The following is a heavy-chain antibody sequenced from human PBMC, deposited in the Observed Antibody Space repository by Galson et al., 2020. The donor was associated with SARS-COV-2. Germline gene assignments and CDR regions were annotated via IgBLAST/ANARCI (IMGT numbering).Heavy chain of an antibody. CDR2: ISYDGSNK. V-gene: IGHV3-30*18. J-gene: IGHJ6*02. Sequence: GGSLRLSCAASGFTFSSYGMHWVRQAPGKGLEWVAVISYDGSNKYYADSVKGLFTISRDNSKNTLYLQMNSLRAEDTAVYYCAKDFGDRYDFWSGYYQYYYYGMDVWGQGTTVTVSS. D-gene: IGHD3-3*01. CDR3: AKDFGDRYDFWSGYYQYYYYGMDV. CDR1: GFTFSSYG.